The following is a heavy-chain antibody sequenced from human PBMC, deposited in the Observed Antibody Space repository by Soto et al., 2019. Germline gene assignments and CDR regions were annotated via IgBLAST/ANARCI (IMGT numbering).Heavy chain of an antibody. CDR3: ARERRRVAGNTYYYYAMDV. V-gene: IGHV3-66*01. CDR2: IYSGGST. Sequence: DVQLVESGGGLVQPGGSLRLSCAASGFIVSDNYMYWVRQAPGKGLEWVSLIYSGGSTYYADSVKGRFIISRDNSKNTLYLQMNSLRAEDTAVYYCARERRRVAGNTYYYYAMDVWGQGTTVTVSS. J-gene: IGHJ6*02. D-gene: IGHD6-19*01. CDR1: GFIVSDNY.